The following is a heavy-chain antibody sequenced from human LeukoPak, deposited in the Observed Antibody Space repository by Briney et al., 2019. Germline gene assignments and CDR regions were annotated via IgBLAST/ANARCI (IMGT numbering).Heavy chain of an antibody. CDR1: GFTLSSYS. CDR3: AKRENGMDV. J-gene: IGHJ6*02. V-gene: IGHV3-23*01. Sequence: GGSLRLSCAASGFTLSSYSMTWVREAPGKGLEWVSAISGSGGSTYYADSVKGRFTISRDNSKNTLYLQMNSLRAEDTAVYYCAKRENGMDVWGQGTTVTVSS. D-gene: IGHD5-24*01. CDR2: ISGSGGST.